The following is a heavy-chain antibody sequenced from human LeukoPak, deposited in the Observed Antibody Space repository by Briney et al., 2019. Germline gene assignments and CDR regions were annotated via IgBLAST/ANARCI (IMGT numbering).Heavy chain of an antibody. CDR3: ARAIGGIAAAGTGNWFDP. V-gene: IGHV1-18*01. Sequence: GASVKVSCKASGYTFTSYGISWVRQAPGQGLEWMGWISAYNGNTNYAQKLQGRVTMTTDTSTSTAYMELRSLRSDDTAVYYCARAIGGIAAAGTGNWFDPWGQGTLVTVSS. D-gene: IGHD6-13*01. CDR2: ISAYNGNT. J-gene: IGHJ5*02. CDR1: GYTFTSYG.